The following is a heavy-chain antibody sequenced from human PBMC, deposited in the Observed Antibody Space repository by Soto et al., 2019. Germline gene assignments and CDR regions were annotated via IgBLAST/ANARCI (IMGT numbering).Heavy chain of an antibody. CDR2: IDWDDDK. J-gene: IGHJ4*02. Sequence: SGPTLVNPTQTLTLTCTFSVFSLSTSGMCVSWIRQPPGKALEWLALIDWDDDKYYSTSLKTRLTISKDTSKNQVVLTMTNMDPVDTATYYCARIYSYGSGSYSALYYFDYWGQGTLVTVSS. V-gene: IGHV2-70*01. CDR1: VFSLSTSGMC. D-gene: IGHD3-10*01. CDR3: ARIYSYGSGSYSALYYFDY.